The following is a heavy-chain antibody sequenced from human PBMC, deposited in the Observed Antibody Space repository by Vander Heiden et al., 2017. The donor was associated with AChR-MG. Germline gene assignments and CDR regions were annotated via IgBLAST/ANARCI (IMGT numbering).Heavy chain of an antibody. CDR3: ARAPAVAIPIDY. V-gene: IGHV4-34*01. CDR1: GGSFSGYY. D-gene: IGHD6-19*01. CDR2: INHSGST. J-gene: IGHJ4*02. Sequence: QVQLQQWGAGLLKPSETLSLTCAVYGGSFSGYYWSWIRQPPGKGLEWIGEINHSGSTNYNPSLKSRVTISVDTSKNQFSLKLRSVTAADTAVYYCARAPAVAIPIDYWGQGTLVTVSS.